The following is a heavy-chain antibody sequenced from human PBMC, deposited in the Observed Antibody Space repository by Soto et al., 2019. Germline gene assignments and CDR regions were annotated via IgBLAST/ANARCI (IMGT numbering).Heavy chain of an antibody. CDR3: VQVPRPRVDYLLGSVY. V-gene: IGHV3-74*01. D-gene: IGHD3-10*01. CDR2: INGDGSTT. CDR1: EFSFSSNW. Sequence: GGSLRLSCAASEFSFSSNWMHWVRQAPGKGLVWVSRINGDGSTTSYADSVKGRFTVSRDNAKNTLYLQMDSLGAEDTAVYYCVQVPRPRVDYLLGSVYWGQGSLVTVSS. J-gene: IGHJ4*02.